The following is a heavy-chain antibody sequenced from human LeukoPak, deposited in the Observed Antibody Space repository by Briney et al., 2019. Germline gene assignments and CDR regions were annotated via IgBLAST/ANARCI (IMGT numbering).Heavy chain of an antibody. CDR3: TTELICSSTSCWGY. V-gene: IGHV3-15*01. CDR1: EFTFTNAW. D-gene: IGHD2-2*01. CDR2: IKSKTDGGTT. J-gene: IGHJ4*02. Sequence: PGGSLRLSCAASEFTFTNAWMSWVRQAPGKGLEWVGRIKSKTDGGTTDYAAPVKGRFTISRDDSKNTLYLQMNSLKTEDTAVYYCTTELICSSTSCWGYWGQGTLVTVSS.